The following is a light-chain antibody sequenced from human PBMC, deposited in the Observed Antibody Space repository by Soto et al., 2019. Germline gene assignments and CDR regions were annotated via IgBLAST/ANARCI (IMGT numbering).Light chain of an antibody. CDR1: QSISSSY. Sequence: EIVLTPSLGTLSLSKGKRDTLSCSASQSISSSYLAWYQQKPGQAPRLLVYGASSRATGIPDRFSCSGSVTDFILFFISLEPEDFGLYYGQQYCGTFWTFGQGT. J-gene: IGKJ1*01. CDR2: GAS. CDR3: QQYCGTFWT. V-gene: IGKV3-20*01.